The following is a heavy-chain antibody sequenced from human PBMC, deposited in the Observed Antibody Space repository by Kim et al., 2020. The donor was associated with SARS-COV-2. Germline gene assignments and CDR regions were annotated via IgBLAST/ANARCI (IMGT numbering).Heavy chain of an antibody. CDR3: AKGWLYFDFRSGYLDF. J-gene: IGHJ4*02. Sequence: GGSLRLSCAASKITFSSYGMHWVRQAPGKGLEWVADISYDGTNKDYADSVKGRFTISRDNSKNTLYLQMNSLRPEDTAMYYCAKGWLYFDFRSGYLDFWGQGTLVTVSS. D-gene: IGHD3-3*01. CDR1: KITFSSYG. V-gene: IGHV3-30*18. CDR2: ISYDGTNK.